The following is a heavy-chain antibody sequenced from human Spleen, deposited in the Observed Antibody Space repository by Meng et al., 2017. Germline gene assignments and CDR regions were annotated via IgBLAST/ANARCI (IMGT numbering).Heavy chain of an antibody. D-gene: IGHD5-12*01. CDR1: GLTFSNCD. Sequence: GESLKISCGASGLTFSNCDMHWVRQAPGKGLEWVAFIFHDGSNTYYADSVKGRFTISRDNSKNTLYLQMNSLRAEDTAVYYCARDIEYSGYDPGDYWGQGTLVTVSS. V-gene: IGHV3-30*07. CDR2: IFHDGSNT. J-gene: IGHJ4*02. CDR3: ARDIEYSGYDPGDY.